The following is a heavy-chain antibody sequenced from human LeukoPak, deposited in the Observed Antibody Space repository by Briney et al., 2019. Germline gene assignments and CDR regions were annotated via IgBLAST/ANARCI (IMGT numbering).Heavy chain of an antibody. J-gene: IGHJ4*02. Sequence: GGSLRLSCAASGFTFSSYAMRWVRQAPGKVLEWVSAISGSGGSTYYADSVKGRFTISRDNSKNTLYLQMNSLRAEDTAVYYCAKWGLLWFGSYFDYWGQGTLVTVSS. CDR1: GFTFSSYA. V-gene: IGHV3-23*01. CDR3: AKWGLLWFGSYFDY. D-gene: IGHD3-10*01. CDR2: ISGSGGST.